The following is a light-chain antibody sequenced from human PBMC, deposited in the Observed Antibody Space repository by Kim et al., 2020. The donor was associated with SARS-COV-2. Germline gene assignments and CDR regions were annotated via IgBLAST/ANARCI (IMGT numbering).Light chain of an antibody. J-gene: IGLJ3*02. V-gene: IGLV2-14*03. CDR3: GSNADRNAWV. Sequence: GLSFHLSCAGPSYDIGGFDFASRYLLHPGKAPRLFCYDLNHRPSRISHRFSGSKSGATASLAVPALQSEDEAEYYCGSNADRNAWVFGGGTKVTVL. CDR2: DLN. CDR1: SYDIGGFDF.